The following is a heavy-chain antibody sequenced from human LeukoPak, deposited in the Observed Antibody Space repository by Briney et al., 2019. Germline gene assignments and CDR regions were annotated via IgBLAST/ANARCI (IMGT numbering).Heavy chain of an antibody. V-gene: IGHV3-23*01. Sequence: GGSLRLSCAASGFTFSSSAMNWVRQAPGKGLEWVSAISGSGGGTYYGDSVKGRFTISRDNSKNTLYLQMNSLRAEDTAVYYCAKSAIPGPPGYMVVWGKGTTVTVSS. J-gene: IGHJ6*03. D-gene: IGHD3-10*01. CDR2: ISGSGGGT. CDR1: GFTFSSSA. CDR3: AKSAIPGPPGYMVV.